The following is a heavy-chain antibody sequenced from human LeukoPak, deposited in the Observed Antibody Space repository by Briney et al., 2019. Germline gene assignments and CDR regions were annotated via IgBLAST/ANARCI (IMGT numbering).Heavy chain of an antibody. CDR1: GASLNDYY. D-gene: IGHD5-24*01. J-gene: IGHJ4*02. Sequence: PSETLSLTCTVSGASLNDYYWSWIRQPPGKALEWIGFIHSSGSANSNPSLTSRVTISIATSKNQFSLNLRSLTAADTAVYFCASGAADGYNFGFDYWGQGTLAAVSS. CDR3: ASGAADGYNFGFDY. CDR2: IHSSGSA. V-gene: IGHV4-59*12.